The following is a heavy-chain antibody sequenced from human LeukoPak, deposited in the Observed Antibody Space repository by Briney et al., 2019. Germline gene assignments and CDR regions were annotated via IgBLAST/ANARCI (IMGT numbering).Heavy chain of an antibody. CDR2: IYLSGRT. Sequence: SETLSLTCTVSGYSISSGYYWGWIRQPPGKGLEWIGRIYLSGRTFYNPSLKSRVPISVDTSKNQFCLTRSSVTAADTAVYYCTRDRITIFGVVYDWGQGTLVTVSS. J-gene: IGHJ4*02. V-gene: IGHV4-38-2*02. D-gene: IGHD3-3*01. CDR1: GYSISSGYY. CDR3: TRDRITIFGVVYD.